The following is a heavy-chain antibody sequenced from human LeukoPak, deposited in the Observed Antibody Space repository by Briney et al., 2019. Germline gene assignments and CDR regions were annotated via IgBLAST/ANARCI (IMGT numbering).Heavy chain of an antibody. CDR1: GFTFSTYW. CDR3: ARFQYGSSAFDY. Sequence: GGSLRLSCAASGFTFSTYWMTWVRQAPGKGLEWVANIKQDGSDKYYVDSVKGRFTISRDNAKNSLYLQMNSLRAEDTAVYYCARFQYGSSAFDYWGQGTLVTVSS. V-gene: IGHV3-7*01. CDR2: IKQDGSDK. J-gene: IGHJ4*02. D-gene: IGHD6-6*01.